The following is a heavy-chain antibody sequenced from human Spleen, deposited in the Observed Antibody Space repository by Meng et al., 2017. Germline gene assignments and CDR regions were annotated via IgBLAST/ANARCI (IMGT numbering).Heavy chain of an antibody. D-gene: IGHD5-18*01. Sequence: HLVESGGSLVKPGGPWRLYWAAFVFTFSDYYMSGIRQAPGKGLEWVSYISSSGRTIDHSDSVKGRFTISRDNAKNSLSLQMNSLRAEDTAVYYCARGKYSYGLWGQGTLVTVSS. V-gene: IGHV3-11*01. CDR2: ISSSGRTI. J-gene: IGHJ4*02. CDR3: ARGKYSYGL. CDR1: VFTFSDYY.